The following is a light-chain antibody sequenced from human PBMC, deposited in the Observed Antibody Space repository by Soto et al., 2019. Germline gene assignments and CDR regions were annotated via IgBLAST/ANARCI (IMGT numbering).Light chain of an antibody. V-gene: IGLV2-11*01. J-gene: IGLJ1*01. CDR3: CSYAGSPYV. CDR1: SSDVGEYDY. CDR2: DVS. Sequence: QSVPTQPRSVSGSPGQSVTISCPGTSSDVGEYDYVSWYQQHPGKAPKLMIFDVSERPSGVPDRFSGSKTGNTASLTISGLQAEDEADYYCCSYAGSPYVFGTGTKLTVL.